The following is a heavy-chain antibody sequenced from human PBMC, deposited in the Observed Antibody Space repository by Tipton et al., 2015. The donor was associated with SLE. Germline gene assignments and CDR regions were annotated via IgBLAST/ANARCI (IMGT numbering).Heavy chain of an antibody. J-gene: IGHJ5*02. Sequence: TLSLTCAVYGGSFSGYYWSWIRQPPGKGLEWIGEINHSGSTNYKPSLKSRVTISVDTSKNQFSLKLSSVTAADTAVYYCARTFPYCGFDPWGQGTLVTVSS. V-gene: IGHV4-34*01. D-gene: IGHD1-26*01. CDR2: INHSGST. CDR3: ARTFPYCGFDP. CDR1: GGSFSGYY.